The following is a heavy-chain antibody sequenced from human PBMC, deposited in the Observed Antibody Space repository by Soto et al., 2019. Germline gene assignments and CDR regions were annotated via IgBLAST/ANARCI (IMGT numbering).Heavy chain of an antibody. Sequence: EVQLVESGGGLVKPGGSLRLSCAASGFTFSSYSMNWVRQAPGKGLEWVSSISSSSSYIYYADSVKGRFTIYRDNAKNSLYLQMNRLRAEDTAVYYCARCVGYYAASEYFDHWGQGSLVTVA. CDR1: GFTFSSYS. CDR2: ISSSSSYI. CDR3: ARCVGYYAASEYFDH. V-gene: IGHV3-21*01. D-gene: IGHD1-26*01. J-gene: IGHJ4*02.